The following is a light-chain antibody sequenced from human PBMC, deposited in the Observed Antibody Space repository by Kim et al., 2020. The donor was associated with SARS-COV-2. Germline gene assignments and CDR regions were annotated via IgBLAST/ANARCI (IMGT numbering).Light chain of an antibody. CDR3: QQANSFPFT. CDR1: QGISSW. CDR2: AAS. V-gene: IGKV1-12*01. Sequence: DIQMTQSPSSVSASVGDRVTITCRASQGISSWLGWYQQKPGKAPNFLIYAASTLQSGVPSRFSGSGSGTDFTLTISSLQPEDFATYYSQQANSFPFTFGPVTKVDIK. J-gene: IGKJ3*01.